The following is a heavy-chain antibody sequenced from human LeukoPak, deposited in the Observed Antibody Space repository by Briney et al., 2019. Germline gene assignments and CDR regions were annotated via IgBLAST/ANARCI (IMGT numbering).Heavy chain of an antibody. Sequence: ASVKVSCKASGGTFSSYAISWVRQAPGQGLEWMGGIIPIFGTANYAQKFQGRVTITTDESTSTAYMEMSSLRSEDTAVYHCARDSWSGYPPFDPWGQGTLVTVSS. CDR1: GGTFSSYA. J-gene: IGHJ5*02. D-gene: IGHD3-3*01. V-gene: IGHV1-69*05. CDR3: ARDSWSGYPPFDP. CDR2: IIPIFGTA.